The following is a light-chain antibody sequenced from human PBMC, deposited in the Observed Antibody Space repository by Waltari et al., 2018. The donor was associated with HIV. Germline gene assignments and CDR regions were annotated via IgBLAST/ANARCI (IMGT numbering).Light chain of an antibody. V-gene: IGLV3-25*03. CDR1: ALAKQH. CDR2: KDT. CDR3: QSADNTGTSVV. Sequence: SYELTQPPSVSVSPGQTARITCSADALAKQHTYWYQQKPGQAPVVGIYKDTQRPSGIPERFSGSSSGTIVTLTRSGVQAEDEAVYYCQSADNTGTSVVFGGGTKLTVL. J-gene: IGLJ2*01.